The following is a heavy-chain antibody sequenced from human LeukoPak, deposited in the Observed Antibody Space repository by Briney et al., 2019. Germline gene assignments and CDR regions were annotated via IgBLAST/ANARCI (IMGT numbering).Heavy chain of an antibody. Sequence: PGGSLRLSCAASGFIFSSYNMNWVRQAPGKGLEWVSSISTSSSYICYADSVKGRFTISRDNAKNSLYLQMNSLRGEDTAVYYCARVLGYYYDSRGHDYWGQGTLVTVSS. V-gene: IGHV3-21*01. J-gene: IGHJ4*02. CDR1: GFIFSSYN. CDR2: ISTSSSYI. CDR3: ARVLGYYYDSRGHDY. D-gene: IGHD3-22*01.